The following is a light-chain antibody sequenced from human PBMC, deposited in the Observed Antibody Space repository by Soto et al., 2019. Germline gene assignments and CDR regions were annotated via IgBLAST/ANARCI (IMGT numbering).Light chain of an antibody. J-gene: IGLJ1*01. CDR3: VSFSAGAYG. Sequence: SALTQPPSASGPPGQSVTISCTGTSSDVGAYIFVSWYQQHPGKAPKLMVYDVNRRPPGVPDRFLGSKSGNTASLTVSGPQAEDEADYYCVSFSAGAYGFANGTKDTV. CDR2: DVN. V-gene: IGLV2-8*01. CDR1: SSDVGAYIF.